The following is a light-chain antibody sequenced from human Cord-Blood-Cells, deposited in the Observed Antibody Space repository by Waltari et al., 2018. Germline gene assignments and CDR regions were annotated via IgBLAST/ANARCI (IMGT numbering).Light chain of an antibody. J-gene: IGLJ3*02. CDR2: YDS. Sequence: SYVLTQPPSVSVAPGKTARITCGGNNIGSKSVHWYQKEPGQAPVLVIYYDSDRPSGIPERFAGSNSGNTATLTISRVEAGDEADYYCQVWDSSSDHWVFGGGTKLTVL. V-gene: IGLV3-21*04. CDR3: QVWDSSSDHWV. CDR1: NIGSKS.